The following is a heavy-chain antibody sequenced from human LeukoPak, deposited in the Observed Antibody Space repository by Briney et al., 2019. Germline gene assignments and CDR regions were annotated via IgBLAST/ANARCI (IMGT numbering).Heavy chain of an antibody. CDR1: GYTFTGYY. CDR3: ASIVVVTARYAFDI. D-gene: IGHD2-21*02. V-gene: IGHV1-2*02. J-gene: IGHJ3*02. CDR2: INPNSGDT. Sequence: ASVKVSCKASGYTFTGYYMHWVRQAPGHELEWMGWINPNSGDTNYAQKFQGRVTMTRDTSISTAYMELSRLRSDDTAVYYCASIVVVTARYAFDIWGQGTMVTVSS.